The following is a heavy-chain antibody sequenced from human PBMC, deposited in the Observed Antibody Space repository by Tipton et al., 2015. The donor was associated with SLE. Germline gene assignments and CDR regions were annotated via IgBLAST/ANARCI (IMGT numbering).Heavy chain of an antibody. CDR3: AKDFRVKWGAY. V-gene: IGHV3-30*02. CDR2: IPYDASNK. CDR1: GFTFSNYG. Sequence: SLRLSCAASGFTFSNYGMHWVRQAPGKGLEWMAFIPYDASNKYYADSVKGRFTISRDNSKNTLYLQMNSLRADDTAVYYCAKDFRVKWGAYWGQGTLVTVSS. D-gene: IGHD1-26*01. J-gene: IGHJ4*02.